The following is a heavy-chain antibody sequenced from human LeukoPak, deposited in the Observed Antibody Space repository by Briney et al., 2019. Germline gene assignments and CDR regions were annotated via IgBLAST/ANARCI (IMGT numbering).Heavy chain of an antibody. D-gene: IGHD3-10*01. CDR1: GYTFTGYY. CDR2: INPNSGGT. CDR3: AGVLMVRGGYYFDY. Sequence: ASVKVSCKASGYTFTGYYMHWVRQAPGQGLEWMGWINPNSGGTNYAQKFQGRVTMTRDTSISTAYMELSRLRSDNTAVYYCAGVLMVRGGYYFDYWGQGTLVTVSS. V-gene: IGHV1-2*02. J-gene: IGHJ4*02.